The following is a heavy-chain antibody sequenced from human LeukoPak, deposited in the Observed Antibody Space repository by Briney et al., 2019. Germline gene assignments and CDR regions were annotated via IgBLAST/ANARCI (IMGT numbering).Heavy chain of an antibody. CDR1: GFLFSKYW. CDR2: IKGDDSEI. J-gene: IGHJ4*02. Sequence: GSLRLSCAASGFLFSKYWMTWVRQAPGKGLEWVANIKGDDSEIYYVESVKGRSTITRDNAKNSLYLEMSSLRVEDTAVYFCARLRSLDKWGQGTLVTVS. V-gene: IGHV3-7*01. D-gene: IGHD5-24*01. CDR3: ARLRSLDK.